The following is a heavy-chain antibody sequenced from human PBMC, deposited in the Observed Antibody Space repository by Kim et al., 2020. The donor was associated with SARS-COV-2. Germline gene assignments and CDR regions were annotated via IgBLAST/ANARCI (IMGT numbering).Heavy chain of an antibody. J-gene: IGHJ4*02. CDR1: GGSFSGYY. CDR3: ARGYYYDSSGYYPFDY. CDR2: INHSGST. Sequence: SETLSLTCAVYGGSFSGYYWSWIRQPPGKGLEWIGEINHSGSTNYNPSLKSRVTISVDTSKNQFSLKLSSVTAADTAVYYCARGYYYDSSGYYPFDYWGQGTLVTVSS. V-gene: IGHV4-34*01. D-gene: IGHD3-22*01.